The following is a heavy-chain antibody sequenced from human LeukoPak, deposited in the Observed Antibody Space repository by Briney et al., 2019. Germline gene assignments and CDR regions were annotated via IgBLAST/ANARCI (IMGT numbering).Heavy chain of an antibody. V-gene: IGHV3-11*05. J-gene: IGHJ6*02. CDR1: GFTFSDYY. CDR2: ISSRSSYT. CDR3: AREGGIAAAGTQYYYYGMDV. Sequence: GGSLRLSCAASGFTFSDYYMSWIRQAPGKGLEWVSYISSRSSYTNYADSVKGRFTISRDNAKNSLYLQMNSLRAEDTAVYYCAREGGIAAAGTQYYYYGMDVWGQGTTVTVSS. D-gene: IGHD6-13*01.